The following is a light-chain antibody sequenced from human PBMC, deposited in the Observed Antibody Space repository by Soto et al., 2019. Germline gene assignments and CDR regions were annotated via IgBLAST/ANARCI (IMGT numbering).Light chain of an antibody. CDR2: AAS. J-gene: IGKJ1*01. V-gene: IGKV1-8*01. Sequence: AVLLTQSPSSFSASTGDRATITCRARQDIHNYLAWYQQVPGKAPKLLLYAASILQTGVPSRFSGSGSATDFTLTIDGLQSEDFATYYCQHYYNYPWTFGQGTTVE. CDR1: QDIHNY. CDR3: QHYYNYPWT.